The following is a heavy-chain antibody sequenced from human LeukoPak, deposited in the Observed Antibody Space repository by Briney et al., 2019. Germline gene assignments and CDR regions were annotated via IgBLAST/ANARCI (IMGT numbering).Heavy chain of an antibody. J-gene: IGHJ4*02. CDR2: INANRGGT. CDR3: ARRYCSSTSCYYFDY. D-gene: IGHD2-2*01. Sequence: ASVKVSCKASGYTFTDYYIHWVRQAPGQGLEWMGWINANRGGTNYAQTFQGRVTLTRDTSITTAYMELSRLKSDDTAVYYCARRYCSSTSCYYFDYWGQGTLVTVSS. V-gene: IGHV1-2*02. CDR1: GYTFTDYY.